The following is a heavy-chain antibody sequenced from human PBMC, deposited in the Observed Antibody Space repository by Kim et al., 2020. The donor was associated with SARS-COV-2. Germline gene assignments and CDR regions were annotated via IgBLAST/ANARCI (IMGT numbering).Heavy chain of an antibody. V-gene: IGHV4-59*13. Sequence: SETLSLTCTVSGGSISPYSWNWIRLSPEKGLEWIGFISYTGSATYNPSLQSRVTMSVDTSKNQFSLKLNSVTTTDTGVYYCARDNMGADYWGQGTLVTVS. D-gene: IGHD1-26*01. CDR1: GGSISPYS. CDR2: ISYTGSA. CDR3: ARDNMGADY. J-gene: IGHJ4*02.